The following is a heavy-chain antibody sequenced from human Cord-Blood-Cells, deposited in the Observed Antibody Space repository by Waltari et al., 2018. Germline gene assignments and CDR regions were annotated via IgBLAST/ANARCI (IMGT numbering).Heavy chain of an antibody. V-gene: IGHV4-39*01. CDR1: GGSTRRSSYY. J-gene: IGHJ3*02. Sequence: QLQLQESGPGLVKPSETLSLPCTVSGGSTRRSSYYWGWIRQPPGKGLDWIGRIYYSGSTYDNPALKSRVTISVDTAKNQFSLKRSSVTAADTAVYYCARNSIHAFDIWGQGTMVTVSS. CDR3: ARNSIHAFDI. CDR2: IYYSGST.